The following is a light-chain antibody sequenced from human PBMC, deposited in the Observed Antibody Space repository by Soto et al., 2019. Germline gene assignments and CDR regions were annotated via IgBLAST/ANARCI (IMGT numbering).Light chain of an antibody. CDR3: QQYNNWPPIT. Sequence: EIVLTQYTGTLSLSPGERATLSCRASQSVSSSYLAWYQHKPGQAPRLLIYGASSRATGIPDRFSGSGSGTEFTLTISSLQSEDFAVYYCQQYNNWPPITFGQGTRLEVK. CDR1: QSVSSSY. CDR2: GAS. J-gene: IGKJ5*01. V-gene: IGKV3-20*01.